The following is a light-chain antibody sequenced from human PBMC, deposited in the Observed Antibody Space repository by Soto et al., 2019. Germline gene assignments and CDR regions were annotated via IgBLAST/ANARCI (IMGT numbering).Light chain of an antibody. V-gene: IGLV3-21*04. CDR3: QVWDIGSGVI. CDR2: YDT. CDR1: NIGSKS. J-gene: IGLJ2*01. Sequence: SYELTQPPAVSVAPGKKAKITCGGSNIGSKSVHWYQQKPGQAPVLVIYYDTDRPSGVPERLSGSNSGSTAALTISRVEAXXEADYYCQVWDIGSGVIFGGGTKLTVL.